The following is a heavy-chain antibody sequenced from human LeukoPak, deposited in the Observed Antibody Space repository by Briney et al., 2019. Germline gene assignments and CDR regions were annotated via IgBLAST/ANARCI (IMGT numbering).Heavy chain of an antibody. CDR2: ISSSGSTI. Sequence: PGGSLRLSCAASGFTFSSYEMNWVRQAPGKGLEWVSYISSSGSTIYYADSVKGRFTISRDNAKNSLYLQMNSLRAEDTAVYYCARDGGTGYSSSCDYWGQGTLVTVSS. J-gene: IGHJ4*02. V-gene: IGHV3-48*03. CDR1: GFTFSSYE. CDR3: ARDGGTGYSSSCDY. D-gene: IGHD6-13*01.